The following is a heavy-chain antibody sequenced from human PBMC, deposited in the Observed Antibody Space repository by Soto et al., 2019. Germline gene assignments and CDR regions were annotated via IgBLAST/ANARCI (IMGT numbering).Heavy chain of an antibody. CDR1: GFTFSSHA. J-gene: IGHJ4*02. V-gene: IGHV3-23*01. CDR3: AKVSSSWYAGVFDL. CDR2: LSDSGDSI. Sequence: EVQLLESGGGLVQPGRSLRLSCTASGFTFSSHAMTWVRQAPGKGLEWVSGLSDSGDSIYYADSVKGRFTIYRDNSMNTLYLQMNTLIVEDTAVYYCAKVSSSWYAGVFDLWGQGTLVTVSS. D-gene: IGHD6-13*01.